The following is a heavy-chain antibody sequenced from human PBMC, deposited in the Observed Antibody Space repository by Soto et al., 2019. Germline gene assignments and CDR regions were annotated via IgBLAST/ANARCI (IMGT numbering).Heavy chain of an antibody. CDR3: ARDLFSRRKGPEWLIGY. J-gene: IGHJ4*02. CDR1: GFTFSSYS. D-gene: IGHD3-3*01. V-gene: IGHV3-21*01. CDR2: ISSSSSYI. Sequence: GGSLRLSCAASGFTFSSYSMNWVRQAPGKGLEWVSSISSSSSYIYYADSVKGRFTISRDNAKNSLYLQMNSLRAEDTAVYYCARDLFSRRKGPEWLIGYWGQGTLVTVSS.